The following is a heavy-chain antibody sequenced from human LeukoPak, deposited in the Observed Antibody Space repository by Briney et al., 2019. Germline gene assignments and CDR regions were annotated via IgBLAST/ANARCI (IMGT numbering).Heavy chain of an antibody. Sequence: SETLSLTCTVSGGSISSYYWSWIRQPPGKGLEWIGYIYYSGSTNYNPSLKSRVSISVDTSKNQFSLRLSSVTATDTAVYYCARQGDGGRAFDYWGQGILVTVSS. D-gene: IGHD4-23*01. CDR3: ARQGDGGRAFDY. V-gene: IGHV4-59*08. CDR2: IYYSGST. J-gene: IGHJ4*02. CDR1: GGSISSYY.